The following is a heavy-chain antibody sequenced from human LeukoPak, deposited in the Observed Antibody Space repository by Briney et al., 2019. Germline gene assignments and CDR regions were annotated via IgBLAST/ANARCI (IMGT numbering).Heavy chain of an antibody. J-gene: IGHJ4*02. Sequence: GGSLRLSCAASGFSVSSNYMSWVRQAPGKGLELVSIIYRSGSTYYADSVKGRFTISRDNSKNTLYLQMNSLRAEDTAVYYCAKGPGVNSGYASDYFDYWGQGTLITVSS. V-gene: IGHV3-53*01. CDR2: IYRSGST. D-gene: IGHD5-12*01. CDR1: GFSVSSNY. CDR3: AKGPGVNSGYASDYFDY.